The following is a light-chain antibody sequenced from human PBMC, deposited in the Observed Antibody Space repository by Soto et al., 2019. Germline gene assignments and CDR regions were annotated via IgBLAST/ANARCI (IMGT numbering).Light chain of an antibody. V-gene: IGKV3-20*01. CDR3: EQDGSSPRT. J-gene: IGKJ1*01. Sequence: EIVLTQSPGTLSLSPGERATLSCRASQSVSSSYLAFYQQKPGQAPRLLIKGASSRATGIPDRLSGSGSGTDFAHTNSRLEPEDFAVYYCEQDGSSPRTFGQGTKV. CDR1: QSVSSSY. CDR2: GAS.